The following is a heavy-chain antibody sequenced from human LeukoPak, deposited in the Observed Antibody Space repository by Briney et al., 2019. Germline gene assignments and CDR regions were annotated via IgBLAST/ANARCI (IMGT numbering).Heavy chain of an antibody. Sequence: PSKTLSLTCAVCVGSFSGYYWSWIRQPPGKGLEWIGEINHSGSTNYTPSLKSRVTISVDTSKNQFSLKLSSVTAADTAVYYCARAGYDYVWGSYRYALYYFDYWGQGTLVTVPS. D-gene: IGHD3-16*02. J-gene: IGHJ4*02. V-gene: IGHV4-34*01. CDR1: VGSFSGYY. CDR2: INHSGST. CDR3: ARAGYDYVWGSYRYALYYFDY.